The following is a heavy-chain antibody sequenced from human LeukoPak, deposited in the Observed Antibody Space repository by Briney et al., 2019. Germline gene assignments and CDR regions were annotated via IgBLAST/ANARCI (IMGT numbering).Heavy chain of an antibody. CDR2: IIPIFGTA. CDR3: ASCLWFGELSSYFDY. CDR1: GGTFSSYA. J-gene: IGHJ4*02. V-gene: IGHV1-69*13. Sequence: VTVSCKASGGTFSSYAISWVRQAPGQGLEWMGGIIPIFGTANYAQKFQGRVTITADESTSTAYMELSSLRSEDAAVYYCASCLWFGELSSYFDYWGQGTLVTVSS. D-gene: IGHD3-10*01.